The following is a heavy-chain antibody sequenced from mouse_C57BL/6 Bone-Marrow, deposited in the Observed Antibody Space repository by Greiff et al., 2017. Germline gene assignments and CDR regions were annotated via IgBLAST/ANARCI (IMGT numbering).Heavy chain of an antibody. J-gene: IGHJ3*01. CDR3: ASHFYYGNSAWFAY. D-gene: IGHD2-1*01. Sequence: QVQLQQPGTELVKPGASVKLSCKASGYTFTSYWMHWVKQRPGQGLEWIGNINPSNGGTNYNEKFKSKATLTVDKSSSAAYMQLSHLTSADSAVYDFASHFYYGNSAWFAYWGQGTLVTVSA. V-gene: IGHV1-53*01. CDR2: INPSNGGT. CDR1: GYTFTSYW.